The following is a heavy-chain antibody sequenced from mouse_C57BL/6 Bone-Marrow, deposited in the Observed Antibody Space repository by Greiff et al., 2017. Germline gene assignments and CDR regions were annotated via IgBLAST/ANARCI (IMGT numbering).Heavy chain of an antibody. V-gene: IGHV1-55*01. Sequence: QVQLQQPGAELVKPGASVKMSCKASGYTFTSYWITWVKQRPGQGLEWIGDIYPGSGSTNYNEKFKSKATLTVDTSSSTAYMQLSSLTSEDSAVYYCARGTGYGNYYYAMDYWGQGTSVTVSS. J-gene: IGHJ4*01. CDR3: ARGTGYGNYYYAMDY. D-gene: IGHD2-1*01. CDR1: GYTFTSYW. CDR2: IYPGSGST.